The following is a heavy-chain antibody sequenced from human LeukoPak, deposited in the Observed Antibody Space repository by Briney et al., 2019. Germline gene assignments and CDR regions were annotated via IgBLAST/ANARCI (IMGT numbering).Heavy chain of an antibody. CDR1: GYTFTGYY. Sequence: ASVKVSCKASGYTFTGYYIHWVRQAPGQGLEWMGWINPKSGATNYAQKFQGRVTMTRDTSISTAYMELSRLRSDDTAVYYCAKVARFGELFENWFDPWGQGTLVTVSS. V-gene: IGHV1-2*02. CDR2: INPKSGAT. D-gene: IGHD3-10*01. J-gene: IGHJ5*02. CDR3: AKVARFGELFENWFDP.